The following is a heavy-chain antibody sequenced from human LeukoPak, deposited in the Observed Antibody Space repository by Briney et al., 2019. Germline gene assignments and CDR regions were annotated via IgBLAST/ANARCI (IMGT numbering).Heavy chain of an antibody. J-gene: IGHJ4*02. V-gene: IGHV4-59*01. D-gene: IGHD7-27*01. CDR3: ARGWGYFDC. CDR1: GGSISSYY. CDR2: IYNSGST. Sequence: PSETLSLTCTVSGGSISSYYWSWIRQPPGKGLEWIGYIYNSGSTNYNPSLKSRVTISIDTSKNQFSLKVSSVTAADTAVYYCARGWGYFDCWGQGTLVTVSS.